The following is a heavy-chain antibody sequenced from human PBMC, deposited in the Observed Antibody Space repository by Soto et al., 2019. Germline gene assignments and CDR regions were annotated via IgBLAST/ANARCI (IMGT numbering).Heavy chain of an antibody. CDR2: ISWNSGSI. D-gene: IGHD3-10*01. Sequence: GGSLRLSCAASGFTFDDYAMHWVRQAPGKGLEWVSGISWNSGSIGYADSVKGRFTISRDNAKNSLYLQMNSLRAEDTALYYCAKYGSGSYYGPSYYYYMDVWGKGTTVTVSS. J-gene: IGHJ6*03. CDR1: GFTFDDYA. CDR3: AKYGSGSYYGPSYYYYMDV. V-gene: IGHV3-9*01.